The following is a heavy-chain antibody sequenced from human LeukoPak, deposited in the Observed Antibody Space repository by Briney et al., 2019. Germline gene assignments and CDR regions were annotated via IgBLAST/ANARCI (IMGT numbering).Heavy chain of an antibody. V-gene: IGHV3-11*04. J-gene: IGHJ4*02. D-gene: IGHD6-13*01. CDR3: ARDRAGSGAQQLGYFDY. CDR1: GFTFSDSY. CDR2: ISNSGSSI. Sequence: GGSLRLSCAASGFTFSDSYMTWIRQAPGKGLEWVSYISNSGSSIYYADSVKGRFTTSRDNAKSSLYLQMNSLRAEDTAVYYCARDRAGSGAQQLGYFDYWGQGTLVTVSS.